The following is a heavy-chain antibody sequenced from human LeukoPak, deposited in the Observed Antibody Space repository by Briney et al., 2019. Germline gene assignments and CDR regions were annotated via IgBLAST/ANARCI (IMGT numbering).Heavy chain of an antibody. CDR2: ISGSGGST. CDR3: APKNGLIVVVPAALGV. D-gene: IGHD2-2*01. CDR1: GFTFSSYA. Sequence: GGSLRLSCAASGFTFSSYAMNWVRQAPGKGLEWVSAISGSGGSTYYADSVKGRFTISRDNSKNTLYLQMNSLRAEGTAVYYCAPKNGLIVVVPAALGVWGQGTLVTVSS. J-gene: IGHJ4*02. V-gene: IGHV3-23*01.